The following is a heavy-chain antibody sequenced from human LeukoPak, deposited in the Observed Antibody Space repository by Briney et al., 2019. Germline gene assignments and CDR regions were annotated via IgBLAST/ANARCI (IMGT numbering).Heavy chain of an antibody. V-gene: IGHV4-39*01. CDR1: GGSISSSSYY. CDR2: IYYSGST. Sequence: KPSETLSLTCTVSGGSISSSSYYWGWIRQPPGKGLEWIGSIYYSGSTYYNPSLKSRVTISVDTSKNQFSLKLSSVTAADTAVYYCARHKGYGSGSYGRFDPWGQGTLVTVSS. CDR3: ARHKGYGSGSYGRFDP. J-gene: IGHJ5*02. D-gene: IGHD3-10*01.